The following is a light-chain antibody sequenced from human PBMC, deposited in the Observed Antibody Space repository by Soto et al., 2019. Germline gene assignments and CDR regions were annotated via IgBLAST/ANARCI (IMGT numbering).Light chain of an antibody. Sequence: EIVMTQSPATLSVSPGERATLSCRASQSISTNLAWYQQKPGQAPRLLISGASTRATGIPARFSGSGSGTDFTLTINRLEPEDFAVYYCQQYGSSPGTFGQGTRLEI. CDR2: GAS. J-gene: IGKJ5*01. V-gene: IGKV3-15*01. CDR1: QSISTN. CDR3: QQYGSSPGT.